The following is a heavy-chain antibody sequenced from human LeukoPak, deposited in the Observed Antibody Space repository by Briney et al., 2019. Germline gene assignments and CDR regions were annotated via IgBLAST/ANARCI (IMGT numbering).Heavy chain of an antibody. D-gene: IGHD3-22*01. V-gene: IGHV4-30-4*08. CDR2: IDYSGST. CDR3: ARDHYDSSGYYYIPYDD. CDR1: GGSISSGDYY. J-gene: IGHJ4*02. Sequence: SETLSLTCTVSGGSISSGDYYWSWIRQPPGKCLEWIGYIDYSGSTYYNPSLKSRVTISVDTSKNQFSLKLSSVTAADAAEYYCARDHYDSSGYYYIPYDDWGQGALVTVSS.